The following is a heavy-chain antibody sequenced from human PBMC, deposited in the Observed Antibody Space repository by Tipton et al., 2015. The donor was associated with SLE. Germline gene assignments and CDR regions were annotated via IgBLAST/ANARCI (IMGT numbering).Heavy chain of an antibody. CDR3: ARGRGSSSSGHY. J-gene: IGHJ4*02. CDR2: IDYSGST. V-gene: IGHV4-39*07. Sequence: TLSLTCSVSGGSISSSRYYRGWIRQPPGKGLEWIGSIDYSGSTYYNPSLKSRVTISVDTSKNQFSLKLSSVTAADTAVYYCARGRGSSSSGHYWGQGTLVTVSS. D-gene: IGHD6-6*01. CDR1: GGSISSSRYY.